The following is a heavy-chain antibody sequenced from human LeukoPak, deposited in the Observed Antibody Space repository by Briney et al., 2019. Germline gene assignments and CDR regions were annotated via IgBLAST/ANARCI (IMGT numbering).Heavy chain of an antibody. J-gene: IGHJ3*02. Sequence: GASVKVSCKASGYTFTSYGISWVRQAPGQGLEWMGWISAYNGNTNYAQKLQGRVTMTTDTSTSTAYMELRSLRSDDTDVYYCARDSGSGYRPVPNAFDIWGQGTMVTVSS. CDR2: ISAYNGNT. CDR3: ARDSGSGYRPVPNAFDI. CDR1: GYTFTSYG. D-gene: IGHD3-22*01. V-gene: IGHV1-18*01.